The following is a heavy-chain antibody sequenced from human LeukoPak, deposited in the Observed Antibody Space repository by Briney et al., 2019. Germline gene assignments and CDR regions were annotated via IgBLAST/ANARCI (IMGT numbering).Heavy chain of an antibody. CDR3: ARLAHYDFWSGYLDY. D-gene: IGHD3-3*01. Sequence: SETLSLTXTVSGGSISSSSYCWGWIRQPPGKGLEWIGSIYYSGSTYYNPSLKSRVTISVDTSKNQFSLKLSSVTAADTAVYYCARLAHYDFWSGYLDYWGQGTLVTVSS. J-gene: IGHJ4*02. CDR1: GGSISSSSYC. CDR2: IYYSGST. V-gene: IGHV4-39*01.